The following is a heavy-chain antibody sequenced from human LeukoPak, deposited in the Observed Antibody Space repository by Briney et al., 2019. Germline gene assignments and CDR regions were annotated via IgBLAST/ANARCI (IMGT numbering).Heavy chain of an antibody. CDR1: GVSISSNY. Sequence: SETLSLTCTVSGVSISSNYWSWIRQSPGRGLEWIGYMFHSGKTNYNPSLKSRVTISIDTSTNHLSLKLSSVTVADTAVYYCATTLGAEHPHQLDSWGLGTLVTVSS. J-gene: IGHJ4*02. V-gene: IGHV4-59*01. D-gene: IGHD3-16*01. CDR2: MFHSGKT. CDR3: ATTLGAEHPHQLDS.